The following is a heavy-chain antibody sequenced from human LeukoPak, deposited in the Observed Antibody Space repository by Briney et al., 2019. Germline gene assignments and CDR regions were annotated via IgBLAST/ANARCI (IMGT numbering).Heavy chain of an antibody. CDR2: ISSTSTAI. Sequence: PGGSLRLSCAASGFKFGSFSMGWVGQAPGKGLECLSYISSTSTAIYYADSLKGRFTISRDNAKNSLYLQMNSLRAEDTAVYYCARAIASYGDSAYWGQGTLVTVSS. CDR1: GFKFGSFS. J-gene: IGHJ4*02. D-gene: IGHD5-18*01. V-gene: IGHV3-48*04. CDR3: ARAIASYGDSAY.